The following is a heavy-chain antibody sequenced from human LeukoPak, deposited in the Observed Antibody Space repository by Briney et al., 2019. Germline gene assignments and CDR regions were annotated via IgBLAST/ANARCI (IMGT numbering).Heavy chain of an antibody. CDR2: IRYDGSNK. V-gene: IGHV3-30*02. D-gene: IGHD4-23*01. J-gene: IGHJ1*01. Sequence: PGGSLRLSCAASGFTFSSYEMNWVRQAPGKGLEWVAFIRYDGSNKYYADSVKGRFTISRDNSKNTLYLQMNSLRAEDTAVYYCAKAAPNDYGGNEYFQHWGQGTLVTVSS. CDR3: AKAAPNDYGGNEYFQH. CDR1: GFTFSSYE.